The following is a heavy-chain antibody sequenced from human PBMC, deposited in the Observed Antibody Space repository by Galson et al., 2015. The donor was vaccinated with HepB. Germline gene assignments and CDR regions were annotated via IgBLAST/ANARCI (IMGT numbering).Heavy chain of an antibody. D-gene: IGHD3-22*01. CDR1: GYTFTSYY. V-gene: IGHV1-46*01. J-gene: IGHJ3*02. Sequence: SVKVSCKASGYTFTSYYMHWVRQAPGQGLEWMGIINPSGGSTSYAQKFQGRVTMTRDTSTSTVYMELSSLRSEDTAVYYCARDNYYDSSGYLNAFDIWGQGTMVTVSS. CDR3: ARDNYYDSSGYLNAFDI. CDR2: INPSGGST.